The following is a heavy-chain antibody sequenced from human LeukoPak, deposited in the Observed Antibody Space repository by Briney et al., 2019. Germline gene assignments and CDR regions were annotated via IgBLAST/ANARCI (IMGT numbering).Heavy chain of an antibody. CDR1: GYTLTELS. Sequence: GASVKVSCKVSGYTLTELSMHWVRQAPGKGLEWMGGFDPEDGETIYAQKFQGRVTMTEDTSTDTAYMELSSLRSEDTAVYYCATGRGSGWYRAFDYWGQGTLVTVSS. CDR2: FDPEDGET. CDR3: ATGRGSGWYRAFDY. V-gene: IGHV1-24*01. D-gene: IGHD6-19*01. J-gene: IGHJ4*02.